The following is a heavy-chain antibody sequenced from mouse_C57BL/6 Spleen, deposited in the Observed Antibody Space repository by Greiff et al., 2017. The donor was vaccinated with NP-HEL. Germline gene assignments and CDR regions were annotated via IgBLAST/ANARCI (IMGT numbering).Heavy chain of an antibody. D-gene: IGHD1-1*01. V-gene: IGHV5-6*01. Sequence: EVKLMESGGDLVKPGGSLKLSCAASGFTSITYALFWVRRIPDKRLEWVATISSVGSYTYYPDSVKGRFTISRDNAKNTLYLQMSSLKSEDTAMYYCARPTVVATDWFAYWGQGTLVTVSA. J-gene: IGHJ3*01. CDR3: ARPTVVATDWFAY. CDR2: ISSVGSYT. CDR1: GFTSITYA.